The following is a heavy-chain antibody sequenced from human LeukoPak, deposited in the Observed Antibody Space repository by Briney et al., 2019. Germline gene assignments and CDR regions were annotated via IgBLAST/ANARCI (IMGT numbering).Heavy chain of an antibody. CDR3: AKRPRIAAAGTNFDY. CDR2: ISGSGGNT. Sequence: GGSLRLSCAASGFTFSNYAMSWVCQAPGKGLEWVSAISGSGGNTYYADSVKGRCTITRDNSNNILYLQMNSLKAGDTAVYYCAKRPRIAAAGTNFDYWGQGTLLIVSS. J-gene: IGHJ4*02. V-gene: IGHV3-23*01. CDR1: GFTFSNYA. D-gene: IGHD6-13*01.